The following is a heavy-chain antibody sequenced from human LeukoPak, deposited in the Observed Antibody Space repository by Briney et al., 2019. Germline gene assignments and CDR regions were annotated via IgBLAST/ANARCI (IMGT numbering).Heavy chain of an antibody. CDR3: ARVMYYYHSSGSIAVYYFDY. D-gene: IGHD3-22*01. J-gene: IGHJ4*02. CDR2: INSDGSTT. V-gene: IGHV3-74*01. CDR1: GFTFSSHW. Sequence: PGGSLRLSCAASGFTFSSHWMHWVRQAPGKGLVWVSRINSDGSTTSYADSVKGRFTISRGNAKNTLYLQMNSLRAEDTAVYYCARVMYYYHSSGSIAVYYFDYWGQGTLVTVSS.